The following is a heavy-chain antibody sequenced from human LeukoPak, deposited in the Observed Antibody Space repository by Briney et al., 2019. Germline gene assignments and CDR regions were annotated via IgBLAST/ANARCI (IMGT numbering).Heavy chain of an antibody. CDR3: ARYDNKGTTVTTNWFDP. J-gene: IGHJ5*02. V-gene: IGHV3-30-3*01. D-gene: IGHD4-17*01. CDR2: ISYDGSNK. CDR1: GFTFSSYA. Sequence: GGSLRLSCAASGFTFSSYAMHWVRQAPGKGLEWVAVISYDGSNKYYADSVKGRFTIPRDNSKNTLYLQMNSLRAEDTAVYYCARYDNKGTTVTTNWFDPWGQGTLVTVSS.